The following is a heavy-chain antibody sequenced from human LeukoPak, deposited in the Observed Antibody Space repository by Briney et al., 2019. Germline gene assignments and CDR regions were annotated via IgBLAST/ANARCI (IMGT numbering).Heavy chain of an antibody. CDR1: GGSISSGDYY. Sequence: SETLSLTCTVSGGSISSGDYYWSWIRQPPGKGLEWIGYIYYSGSTYYNPSLKSRVTISVDTSKNQFSLKLSSVTAADTAVYYCARQHTITTPGVDYWGQGTPVTVSS. CDR3: ARQHTITTPGVDY. V-gene: IGHV4-30-4*01. D-gene: IGHD3-3*01. CDR2: IYYSGST. J-gene: IGHJ4*02.